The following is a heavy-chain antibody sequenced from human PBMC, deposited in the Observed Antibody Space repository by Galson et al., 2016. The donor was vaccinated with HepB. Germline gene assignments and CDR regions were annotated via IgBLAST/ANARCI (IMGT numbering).Heavy chain of an antibody. V-gene: IGHV4-59*08. D-gene: IGHD3-3*01. CDR3: ARRSHYDFWSGYDGMDV. Sequence: ETLSLTCSVSGVSISEYYWSWIRQPPGKGPEWIGYIYSTVSTKYNPSLEGRVTISIDTSRNQFSLKLSSVTAADTAVYYCARRSHYDFWSGYDGMDVWGQGTTVTVSS. J-gene: IGHJ6*02. CDR1: GVSISEYY. CDR2: IYSTVST.